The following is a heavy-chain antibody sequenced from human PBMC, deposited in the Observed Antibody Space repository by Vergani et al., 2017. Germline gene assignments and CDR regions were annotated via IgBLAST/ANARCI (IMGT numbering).Heavy chain of an antibody. D-gene: IGHD5-12*01. CDR2: INPSGGST. Sequence: QVQLVQSGAEVKKPGASVKVSCKASGYTFTSYYMHWVRQAPGQGLEWMGIINPSGGSTSYAQKFQGRVTMTRDTTTGTVYMELLSLRSEDPAVYYCARDLGGTYGGYALDYFDYWGQGTLVTVSS. CDR3: ARDLGGTYGGYALDYFDY. CDR1: GYTFTSYY. J-gene: IGHJ4*02. V-gene: IGHV1-46*01.